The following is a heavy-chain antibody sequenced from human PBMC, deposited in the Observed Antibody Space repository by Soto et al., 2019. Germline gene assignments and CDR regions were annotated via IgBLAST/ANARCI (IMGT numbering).Heavy chain of an antibody. CDR1: GFSFSNHW. CDR2: IKQDGSET. J-gene: IGHJ4*02. V-gene: IGHV3-7*01. D-gene: IGHD2-15*01. Sequence: GGSLRLFCTASGFSFSNHWMYWVRRAPGKGLEWVAYIKQDGSETHYVDSVEGRFTISRDNAKNSLYLQMDSLRDEDTAVYYCVKISWTPEGVHWGQGSLVTVSS. CDR3: VKISWTPEGVH.